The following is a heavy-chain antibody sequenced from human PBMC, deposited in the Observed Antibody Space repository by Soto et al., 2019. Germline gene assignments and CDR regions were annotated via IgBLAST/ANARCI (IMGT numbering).Heavy chain of an antibody. CDR2: INHSGST. CDR3: ARLNYYDSSGYPPFEY. V-gene: IGHV4-34*01. CDR1: GGSFSGYY. J-gene: IGHJ4*02. D-gene: IGHD3-22*01. Sequence: PSETLSLTCAVYGGSFSGYYWSWIRQPPGKGLEWIGEINHSGSTNYNPSLKSRVTISVDTSKNQFSLKLSSVTAADTAVYYCARLNYYDSSGYPPFEYWGQGTLVTVSS.